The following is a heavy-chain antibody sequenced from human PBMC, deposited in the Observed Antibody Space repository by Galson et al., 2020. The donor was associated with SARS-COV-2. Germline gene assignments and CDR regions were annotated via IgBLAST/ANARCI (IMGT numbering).Heavy chain of an antibody. V-gene: IGHV3-7*01. Sequence: GGSLRLSCAASGLTFSSYWMSWVRQAPGKGLEWVANIKQDGSEKYYVDSVKGRFTISRDNAKNSLYLQMNSLRAEDTAVYYCARGEYGGYDYWGQGTLVTVSS. D-gene: IGHD5-12*01. CDR2: IKQDGSEK. CDR3: ARGEYGGYDY. CDR1: GLTFSSYW. J-gene: IGHJ4*02.